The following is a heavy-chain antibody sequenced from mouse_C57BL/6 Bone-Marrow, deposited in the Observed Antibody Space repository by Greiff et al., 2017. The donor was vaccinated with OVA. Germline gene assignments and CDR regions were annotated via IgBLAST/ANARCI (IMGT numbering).Heavy chain of an antibody. V-gene: IGHV1-81*01. Sequence: LVESGAELARPGASVKLSCKASGYTFTSYGISWVKQRTGQGLEWIGEIYPRSGNTYYNEKFKGKATLTADKSSSTAYMELRSLTSEDSAVYFCAREGLLIFDYWGQGTTLTVSS. CDR2: IYPRSGNT. CDR1: GYTFTSYG. J-gene: IGHJ2*01. D-gene: IGHD2-3*01. CDR3: AREGLLIFDY.